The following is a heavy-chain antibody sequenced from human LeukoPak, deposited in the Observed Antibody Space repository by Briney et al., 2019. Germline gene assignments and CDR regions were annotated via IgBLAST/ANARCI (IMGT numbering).Heavy chain of an antibody. Sequence: SETLSLTCTVSGGSISSSSYYWSWIRQPPGKGLEWIGYIYYSGSTNYNPSLKSRVTISVDTSKNQFSLKLSSVTAADTAVYYCARRYGDYRKGYFDYWGQGTLVTVSS. V-gene: IGHV4-61*05. J-gene: IGHJ4*02. D-gene: IGHD4-17*01. CDR2: IYYSGST. CDR3: ARRYGDYRKGYFDY. CDR1: GGSISSSSYY.